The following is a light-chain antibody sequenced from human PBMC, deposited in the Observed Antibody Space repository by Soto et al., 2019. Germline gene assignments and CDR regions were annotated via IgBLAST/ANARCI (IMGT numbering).Light chain of an antibody. CDR2: EVS. J-gene: IGLJ1*01. CDR1: SSDVGGYNY. Sequence: QSALTQPASVSGSPGQSITISCTGTSSDVGGYNYVSWYQQHSGKAPKLIIYEVSKRPSGVSNRFSGSKSGTTASLTISGLQAEDEADYYFSSYARGRPYVFGTGTKLTVL. V-gene: IGLV2-14*01. CDR3: SSYARGRPYV.